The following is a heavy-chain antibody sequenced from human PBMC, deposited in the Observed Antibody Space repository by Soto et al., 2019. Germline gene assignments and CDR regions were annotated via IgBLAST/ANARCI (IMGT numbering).Heavy chain of an antibody. CDR2: INPNSGGT. V-gene: IGHV1-2*04. D-gene: IGHD2-15*01. J-gene: IGHJ6*02. CDR1: GYTFTSYG. Sequence: ASVKVSCKASGYTFTSYGISWVRQAPGQGLEWMGWINPNSGGTNYAQKFQGWVTMTRDTSISTAYMELSRLRSDDTAVYYCARGGYCSGGSCYSRYYYYGMDVWGQGTTVTVSS. CDR3: ARGGYCSGGSCYSRYYYYGMDV.